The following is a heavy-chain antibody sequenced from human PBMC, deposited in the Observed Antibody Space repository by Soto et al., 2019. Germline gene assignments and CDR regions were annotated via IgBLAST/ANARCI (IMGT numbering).Heavy chain of an antibody. D-gene: IGHD1-26*01. CDR3: SGGVGDAF. CDR1: ESTVSRDW. Sequence: EVHLVESGGGLVQPGGSLRLSCAIFESTVSRDWMNWVRQAPGKGLEWVAHINQDGSEKYYVDSVKGRFTISRDNAKKSLYLQMNSLRPADTDMYYCSGGVGDAFWGQGTLVTVSS. CDR2: INQDGSEK. V-gene: IGHV3-7*04. J-gene: IGHJ4*02.